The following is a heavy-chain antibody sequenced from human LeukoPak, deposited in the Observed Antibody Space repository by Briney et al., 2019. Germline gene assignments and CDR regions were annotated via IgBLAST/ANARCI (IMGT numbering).Heavy chain of an antibody. CDR1: GGSISSSSYY. V-gene: IGHV4-39*01. J-gene: IGHJ5*02. D-gene: IGHD6-6*01. CDR2: IYYSGST. CDR3: ARHASEQLVWFDP. Sequence: KPSETLSLTCTVSGGSISSSSYYWGWIRQPPGKGLEWIGSIYYSGSTYYNPSLKSRVTISVDTSKNQFSLKLSSVTAADTAVYHCARHASEQLVWFDPWGQGTLVTVSS.